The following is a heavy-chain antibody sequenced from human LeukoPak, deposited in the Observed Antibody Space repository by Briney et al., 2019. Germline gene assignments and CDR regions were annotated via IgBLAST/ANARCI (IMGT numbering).Heavy chain of an antibody. J-gene: IGHJ6*03. Sequence: GASVKVSCKASGYTFTSYYMHWVRQAPGQGLEWMGWISAYNGNTNYAQKLQGRVTMTTDTSTSTAYMELRSLRSDDTAVYYCARSSNYYMDVWGKGTTVTVSS. CDR3: ARSSNYYMDV. V-gene: IGHV1-18*04. CDR1: GYTFTSYY. CDR2: ISAYNGNT.